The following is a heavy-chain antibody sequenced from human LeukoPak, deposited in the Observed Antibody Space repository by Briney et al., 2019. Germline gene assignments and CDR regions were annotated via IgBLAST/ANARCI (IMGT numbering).Heavy chain of an antibody. V-gene: IGHV7-4-1*02. CDR3: ASRGSGDYYYYGMGV. CDR1: GYTFTSYA. CDR2: INTNTGNP. Sequence: ASVKVSCKASGYTFTSYAMNWVRQAPGQGLEWMGWINTNTGNPTYAQGFTGRVVFSLDTSVSTAYLQISSLKAEDTAVYYCASRGSGDYYYYGMGVWGQGTTVTVSS. D-gene: IGHD3-10*01. J-gene: IGHJ6*02.